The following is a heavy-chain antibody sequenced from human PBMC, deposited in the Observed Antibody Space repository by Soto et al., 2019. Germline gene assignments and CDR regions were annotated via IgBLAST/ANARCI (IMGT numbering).Heavy chain of an antibody. J-gene: IGHJ4*02. CDR3: ASQGY. Sequence: QVQLQESGPGLVKPSETLSLTCTVSGGSISSYYWSWIRQPPGKGLEWIGYVYYSGTTNYNPSLKIRVTISVDTSTNQFSLRLSSVTAAHTAVYYCASQGYWGQGTLVTVSS. CDR1: GGSISSYY. V-gene: IGHV4-59*08. CDR2: VYYSGTT.